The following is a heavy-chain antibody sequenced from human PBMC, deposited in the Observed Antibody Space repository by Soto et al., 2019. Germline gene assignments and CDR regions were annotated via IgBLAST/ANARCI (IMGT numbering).Heavy chain of an antibody. D-gene: IGHD3-16*01. CDR1: GFTVRSYV. V-gene: IGHV3-30*03. CDR2: TSYDGSKK. J-gene: IGHJ1*01. CDR3: AGWGTRGGVAV. Sequence: QVQLVESGGGVVQPGTSLRLSCVGSGFTVRSYVIHWVRQAPGKGLEWVALTSYDGSKKDDGDSVKGQFTIPRENSRKTVDLQTESQRRGVPALYYSAGWGTRGGVAVGGEGTLVSVSS.